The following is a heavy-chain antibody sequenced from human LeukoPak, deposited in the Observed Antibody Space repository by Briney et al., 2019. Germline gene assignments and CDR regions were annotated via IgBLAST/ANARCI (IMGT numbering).Heavy chain of an antibody. J-gene: IGHJ6*02. CDR3: ARDPYCNSTSCYTGPSDYYGMDV. CDR2: INPNSGGT. V-gene: IGHV1-2*02. Sequence: ASVKVSCKASGYTFTGYYMHWVRQAPGQGLEWMGWINPNSGGTNYAQKFQGRVTMTRDASISTAYMELSRLRSDDTAVYYCARDPYCNSTSCYTGPSDYYGMDVWGQGTTVNVSS. CDR1: GYTFTGYY. D-gene: IGHD2-2*02.